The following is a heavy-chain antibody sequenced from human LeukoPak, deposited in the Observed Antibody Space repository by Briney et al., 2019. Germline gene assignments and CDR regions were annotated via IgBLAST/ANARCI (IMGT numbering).Heavy chain of an antibody. CDR1: GFTFSSYA. Sequence: PGGSLRLSCAAPGFTFSSYAMSWVRQAPGKGLEWVSAIIGSGGSTYYADSVKGRFTISRDNSKSTLYLQMNSLRAEDTAVYYCAKDPRSGWYMYYFDYWGQGTLVTVSP. CDR3: AKDPRSGWYMYYFDY. J-gene: IGHJ4*02. CDR2: IIGSGGST. V-gene: IGHV3-23*01. D-gene: IGHD6-19*01.